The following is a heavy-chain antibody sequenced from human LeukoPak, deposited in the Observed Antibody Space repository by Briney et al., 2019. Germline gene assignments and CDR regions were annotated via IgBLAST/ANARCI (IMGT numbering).Heavy chain of an antibody. CDR1: GFTFSSYS. CDR3: AKAKRETRRSIVLMVYAPFDY. CDR2: ISGSGGST. J-gene: IGHJ4*02. Sequence: QPGGSLRLSCAASGFTFSSYSMNWVRQAPGKGLEWVSAISGSGGSTYYADSVKGRFTISRDNSKNTLYLQMNSLRAEDAAVYYCAKAKRETRRSIVLMVYAPFDYWGQGTLVTVSS. V-gene: IGHV3-23*01. D-gene: IGHD2-8*01.